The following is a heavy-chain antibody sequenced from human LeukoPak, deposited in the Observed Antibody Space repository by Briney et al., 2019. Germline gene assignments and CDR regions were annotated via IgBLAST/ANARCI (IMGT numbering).Heavy chain of an antibody. CDR1: GYSISSGYY. CDR2: IYYSGST. V-gene: IGHV4-61*01. Sequence: PSETLSLTCTVSGYSISSGYYWSWIRQPPGQGLEWIGHIYYSGSTNYNPSLKSRVTISVDTSKNQFSLKLSSVTAADTAVYYCARLGSYYYYMDVWGKGTTVTVSS. CDR3: ARLGSYYYYMDV. J-gene: IGHJ6*03. D-gene: IGHD3-10*01.